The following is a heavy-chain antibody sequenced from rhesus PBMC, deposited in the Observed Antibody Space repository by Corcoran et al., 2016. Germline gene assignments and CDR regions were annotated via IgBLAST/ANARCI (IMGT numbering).Heavy chain of an antibody. V-gene: IGHV4-160*01. CDR1: GGSISSNY. CDR3: AREGIAAAFDY. D-gene: IGHD6-31*01. Sequence: QVQLQESGPGLVKPSETLSLTCAVSGGSISSNYWSWIRQPPGKGLEWIGRIYGRRGSTDYNPPLKRRVTISPDTAKNQFSLKLSSVTAAGTAVYYCAREGIAAAFDYWGQGVLVTVSS. CDR2: IYGRRGST. J-gene: IGHJ4*01.